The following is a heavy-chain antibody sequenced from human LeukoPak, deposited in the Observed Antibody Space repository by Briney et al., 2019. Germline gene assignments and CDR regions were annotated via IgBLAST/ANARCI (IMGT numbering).Heavy chain of an antibody. CDR1: GASMSSYY. J-gene: IGHJ2*01. CDR3: ARMRSLAYCGGDCYSRYFDL. D-gene: IGHD2-21*02. Sequence: PSETLSLTCTVSGASMSSYYWTWIRQPPGKGLEWIGYIYSSGSTNSNPSLKSRVTISVDTSKNQFSLKLSSVTAADTAVYYCARMRSLAYCGGDCYSRYFDLWGRGTLVTVSS. V-gene: IGHV4-59*01. CDR2: IYSSGST.